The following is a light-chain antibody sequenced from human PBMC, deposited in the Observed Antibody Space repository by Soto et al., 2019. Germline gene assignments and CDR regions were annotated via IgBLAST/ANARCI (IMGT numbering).Light chain of an antibody. V-gene: IGKV3D-20*02. CDR1: QSINSRS. CDR3: QQRSKMPLT. J-gene: IGKJ1*01. CDR2: DAS. Sequence: EIVLTRSPGTLSLSPGERATLSCGASQSINSRSLAWYQQQSGQAPRLLIYDASNRATGIPAKFSGTGSETDFTLTISSLEPEDLAIYYCQQRSKMPLTFGHGTKV.